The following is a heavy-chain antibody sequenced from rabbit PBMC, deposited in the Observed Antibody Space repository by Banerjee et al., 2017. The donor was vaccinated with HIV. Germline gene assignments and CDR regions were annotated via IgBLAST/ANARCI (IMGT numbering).Heavy chain of an antibody. Sequence: QEQLVESGGGLVTLGGSLKLSRKASGIDFSSYGISWVRQAPGKGLEWIGIIYAGEGTDYASWVNGRFTISKTSSTTVTLQMTSLTAADTATYFCARGVDLVTSSGYYGLWGQGTLVTVS. D-gene: IGHD1-1*01. CDR3: ARGVDLVTSSGYYGL. J-gene: IGHJ3*01. CDR2: IYAGEGT. CDR1: GIDFSSYG. V-gene: IGHV1S39*01.